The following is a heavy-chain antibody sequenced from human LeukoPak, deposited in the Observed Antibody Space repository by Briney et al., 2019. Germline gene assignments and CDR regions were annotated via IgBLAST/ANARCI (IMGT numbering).Heavy chain of an antibody. CDR1: CGSISSYY. D-gene: IGHD5-24*01. CDR2: IYTSGST. V-gene: IGHV4-4*07. CDR3: ARDYGDGAVGPDGYNCCWFDP. J-gene: IGHJ5*02. Sequence: SETLSLTCTVSCGSISSYYWSWIRQPAGKGLEWIGRIYTSGSTNYNPSLKSRVTISVDKSKNQFSLKLSSVTAADTAVYYCARDYGDGAVGPDGYNCCWFDPWGQGTLVTVSS.